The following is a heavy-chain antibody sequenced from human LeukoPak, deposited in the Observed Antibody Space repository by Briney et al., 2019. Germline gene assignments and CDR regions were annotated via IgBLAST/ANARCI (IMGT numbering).Heavy chain of an antibody. D-gene: IGHD6-25*01. CDR3: ARDGSGFYYYYYMDV. CDR2: ISTVSTYT. Sequence: GGSLRLSCPASGFTFTDYSMTWVRQAPGKGLELVASISTVSTYTFYSDSVKGRFIISRDNAKNTLYLQMSSLSAEDTAVYFCARDGSGFYYYYYMDVWGRGTTVTVSS. V-gene: IGHV3-21*01. J-gene: IGHJ6*03. CDR1: GFTFTDYS.